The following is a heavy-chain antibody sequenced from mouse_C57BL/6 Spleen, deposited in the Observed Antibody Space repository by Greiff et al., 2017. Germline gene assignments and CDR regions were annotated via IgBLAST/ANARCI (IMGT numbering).Heavy chain of an antibody. D-gene: IGHD2-4*01. V-gene: IGHV1-64*01. CDR1: GYTFTSYW. J-gene: IGHJ2*01. Sequence: QVQLQQPGAELVKPGASVQLSCKASGYTFTSYWMHWVKQRPGQGLEWIGMIHPNSGSTNYNEKFKSKATLTVDKSSSTAYMQLSSLTSEDSAVYYCATEGDYLFDYWGQGTTLTGSS. CDR2: IHPNSGST. CDR3: ATEGDYLFDY.